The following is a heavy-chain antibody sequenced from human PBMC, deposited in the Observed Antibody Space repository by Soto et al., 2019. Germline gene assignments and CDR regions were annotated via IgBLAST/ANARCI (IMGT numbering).Heavy chain of an antibody. CDR2: IVVGSGNT. CDR3: AADKGYDSSGYSDY. V-gene: IGHV1-58*01. J-gene: IGHJ4*02. D-gene: IGHD3-22*01. Sequence: SVKVSCKASGFTFTSSAVQWVRQARGQRLEWIGWIVVGSGNTNYAQKFQERVTITRDMSTSTAYMELSSLRSEDTAVYYCAADKGYDSSGYSDYWGQGTLVTVSS. CDR1: GFTFTSSA.